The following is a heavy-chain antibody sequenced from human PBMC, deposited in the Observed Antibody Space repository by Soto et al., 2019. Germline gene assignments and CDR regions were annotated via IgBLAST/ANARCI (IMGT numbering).Heavy chain of an antibody. CDR2: INPSGGST. D-gene: IGHD1-26*01. CDR1: GYTFTSYY. J-gene: IGHJ6*02. Sequence: ASVKVSCKASGYTFTSYYMHWVRQAPGQGLEWMGIINPSGGSTSYAQKFQGRVTMTRDTSTSTVYMELSSLRSEDTAVYYCASFSVSYSGPYYYGMDVWGQGTTVTVSS. CDR3: ASFSVSYSGPYYYGMDV. V-gene: IGHV1-46*01.